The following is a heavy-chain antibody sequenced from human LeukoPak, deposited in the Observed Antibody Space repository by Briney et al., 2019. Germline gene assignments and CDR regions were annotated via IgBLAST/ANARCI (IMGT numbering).Heavy chain of an antibody. V-gene: IGHV3-48*01. CDR3: ANEYTGTFSPFPSFFDN. D-gene: IGHD1-26*01. J-gene: IGHJ4*02. CDR2: IISSSSNI. Sequence: GGSLRLSCAASRVTSSSYSMNWVRDAPGKRLEWVSYIISSSSNIYYADSVKGRFTISRDNSKNTLYLQMNSLRAEDTAIYYCANEYTGTFSPFPSFFDNWGQGTLVSVSS. CDR1: RVTSSSYS.